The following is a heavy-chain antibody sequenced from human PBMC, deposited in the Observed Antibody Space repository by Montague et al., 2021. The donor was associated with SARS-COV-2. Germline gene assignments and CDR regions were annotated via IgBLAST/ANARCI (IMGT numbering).Heavy chain of an antibody. Sequence: PALVKPTQTLTLTCTFSGFSLSTSGFSVNWIRQPPGKALEWLALIDWENDRYFHTSLRTRLTISKDTSKNQVVLTVTDMDPVDTATYYCARLIWFGDNAFDVWGQGTVVTVSS. V-gene: IGHV2-70*01. J-gene: IGHJ3*01. D-gene: IGHD3-10*01. CDR2: IDWENDR. CDR1: GFSLSTSGFS. CDR3: ARLIWFGDNAFDV.